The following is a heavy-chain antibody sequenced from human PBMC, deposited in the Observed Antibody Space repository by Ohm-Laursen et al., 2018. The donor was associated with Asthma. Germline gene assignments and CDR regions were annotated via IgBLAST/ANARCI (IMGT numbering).Heavy chain of an antibody. V-gene: IGHV1-18*04. CDR2: IYIRNT. CDR1: GYSLSSNA. Sequence: SVKVSCKASGYSLSSNAISWVRQAPGQRPEWMGWIYIRNTNYAPKFRDRITLSTDTSTNTAYMDLRSLRSDDTAVYYCVRDVVDRFDFWGQGSLVSVSS. J-gene: IGHJ4*02. CDR3: VRDVVDRFDF. D-gene: IGHD2-21*01.